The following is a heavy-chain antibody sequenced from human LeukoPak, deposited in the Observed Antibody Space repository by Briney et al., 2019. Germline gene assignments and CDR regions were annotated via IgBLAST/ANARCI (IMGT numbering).Heavy chain of an antibody. CDR3: ARRAYSSSWYSDY. V-gene: IGHV3-11*06. D-gene: IGHD6-13*01. J-gene: IGHJ4*02. CDR2: ISSSSSYT. Sequence: PGGSLRLSCAASGFTYSDYYMSWIRQAPGKGLEWVSYISSSSSYTNYADSVKGRFTISRDNAKNSLYLQMNGLRAEDTAVYYCARRAYSSSWYSDYWGQGTLVTVSS. CDR1: GFTYSDYY.